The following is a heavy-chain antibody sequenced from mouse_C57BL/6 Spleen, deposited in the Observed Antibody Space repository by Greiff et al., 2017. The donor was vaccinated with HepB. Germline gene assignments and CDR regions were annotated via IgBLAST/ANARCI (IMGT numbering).Heavy chain of an antibody. CDR2: IYPGDGDT. V-gene: IGHV1-80*01. CDR3: ANYGSSPYAMDY. CDR1: GYAFSSYW. J-gene: IGHJ4*01. Sequence: QVQLKQSGAELVKPGASVKISCKASGYAFSSYWMNWVKQRPGKGLEWIGQIYPGDGDTNYNGKFKGKATLTADKSSSTAYMQLSSLTSEDSAVYFCANYGSSPYAMDYWGQGTSVTVSS. D-gene: IGHD1-1*01.